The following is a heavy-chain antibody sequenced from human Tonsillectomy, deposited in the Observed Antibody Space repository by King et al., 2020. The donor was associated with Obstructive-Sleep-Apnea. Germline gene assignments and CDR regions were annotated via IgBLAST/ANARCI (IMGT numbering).Heavy chain of an antibody. V-gene: IGHV3-30*04. CDR2: ISYDGSNK. J-gene: IGHJ4*02. Sequence: VQLVESGGGVVQPGRSLRLSCAASGFTFSSYAMHWVRQAPGKGLEWVAVISYDGSNKYYADSVKGRFTISRDNSKNTLYLQMNSLRAEDTAVYYWARDEGGILTGYALDYWGQGTLVTVSS. CDR1: GFTFSSYA. CDR3: ARDEGGILTGYALDY. D-gene: IGHD3-9*01.